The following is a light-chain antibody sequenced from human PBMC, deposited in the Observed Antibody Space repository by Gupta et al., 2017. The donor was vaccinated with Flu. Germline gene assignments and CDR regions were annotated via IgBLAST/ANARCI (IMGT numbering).Light chain of an antibody. V-gene: IGKV1-39*01. CDR3: QHSDSTPWT. CDR2: AAS. Sequence: DIQMTQSPPSLSASVGDRITITCRASQSITSYLNWYQQKPGEAPKLLIYAASSRESGVPSRFGGSGSGTDFTLTISRLQPEDFAYYYCQHSDSTPWTFGQGTKVEIK. J-gene: IGKJ1*01. CDR1: QSITSY.